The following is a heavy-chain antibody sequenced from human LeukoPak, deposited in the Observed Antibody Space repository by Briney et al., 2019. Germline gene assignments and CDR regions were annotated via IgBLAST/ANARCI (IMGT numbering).Heavy chain of an antibody. CDR2: INHSGST. CDR1: GGSFSGYY. D-gene: IGHD3-16*02. CDR3: ARSLSLWFRPQNDAFDI. V-gene: IGHV4-34*01. Sequence: SETLSLTCAVYGGSFSGYYWSWSWIRQPPEKGLEWIGEINHSGSTNYNPSLKSRVTISVDTSKNQFSLKLSSVTGADTAVYYCARSLSLWFRPQNDAFDIWGQGTMVTVSS. J-gene: IGHJ3*02.